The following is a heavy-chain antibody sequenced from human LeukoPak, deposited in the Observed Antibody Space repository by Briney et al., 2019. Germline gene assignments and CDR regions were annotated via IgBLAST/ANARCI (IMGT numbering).Heavy chain of an antibody. CDR2: IKSKTDGGTT. Sequence: GGSLRLSCAASGFIFNNAWMNWVRQAPGQGLEWVGRIKSKTDGGTTDYAAPVKGRFTISTDDSKNTLYLQMSSLKTEDTAVYYCTTGNTMVRGIIRLYGMDVWGQGTTVTVSS. CDR3: TTGNTMVRGIIRLYGMDV. CDR1: GFIFNNAW. V-gene: IGHV3-15*07. D-gene: IGHD3-10*01. J-gene: IGHJ6*02.